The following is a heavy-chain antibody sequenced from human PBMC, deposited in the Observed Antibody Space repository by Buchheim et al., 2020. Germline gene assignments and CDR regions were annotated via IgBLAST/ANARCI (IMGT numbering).Heavy chain of an antibody. J-gene: IGHJ6*02. Sequence: EVQLVESGGGLVQPGGSLRLSCAASGFTFSSYSMNWVRQAPGKGLEWVSYISSSSSTIYYADSVKGRFTISRDNAKHSLYLQMNSLRAEDTAVYYCARESVGYYYYYGMDVWGQGTT. CDR2: ISSSSSTI. CDR3: ARESVGYYYYYGMDV. CDR1: GFTFSSYS. V-gene: IGHV3-48*01.